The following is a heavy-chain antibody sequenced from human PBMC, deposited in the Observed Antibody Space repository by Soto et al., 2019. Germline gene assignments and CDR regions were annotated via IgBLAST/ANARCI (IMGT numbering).Heavy chain of an antibody. CDR2: ISGGGGSA. D-gene: IGHD1-26*01. Sequence: EVQLLESGGGLVQPGGSLRLSCVASGFTFDRYGMNWVRQAPGKGLEWVSAISGGGGSAYYADSVRGRFTISRDNFKNTLYLQMNSLRVEDTAVYFCAKEGRAERELLYSDCWGQGTLVTVSS. CDR1: GFTFDRYG. CDR3: AKEGRAERELLYSDC. V-gene: IGHV3-23*01. J-gene: IGHJ4*02.